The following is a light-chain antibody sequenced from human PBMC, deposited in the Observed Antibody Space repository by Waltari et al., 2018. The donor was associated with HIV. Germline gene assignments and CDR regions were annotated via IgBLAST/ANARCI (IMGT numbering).Light chain of an antibody. J-gene: IGKJ1*01. V-gene: IGKV3-15*01. Sequence: ETVMTQSPATLSASPGDTGTLSCTASQSIDDKLAWYQQKPGQSPRLLFYAASTGATGVPGRFSGSGSGTQFTLPISSLQSEDSALYYCQQYKNWPPLTFGQWTKVEIK. CDR2: AAS. CDR3: QQYKNWPPLT. CDR1: QSIDDK.